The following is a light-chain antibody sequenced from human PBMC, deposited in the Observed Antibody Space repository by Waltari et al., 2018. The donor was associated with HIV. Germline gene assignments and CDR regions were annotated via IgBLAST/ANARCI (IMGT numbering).Light chain of an antibody. V-gene: IGKV1-39*01. CDR1: QIITSH. J-gene: IGKJ3*01. CDR3: QQSFTLPLT. Sequence: DIQMTQSPSSLSASVGDRVTLTCWARQIITSHLHWYQQRPGKAPKLLIYAASRLESGCPSRFSGSGSGTDYTLTISSLQPEDFATYYCQQSFTLPLTFGPGTKVDIK. CDR2: AAS.